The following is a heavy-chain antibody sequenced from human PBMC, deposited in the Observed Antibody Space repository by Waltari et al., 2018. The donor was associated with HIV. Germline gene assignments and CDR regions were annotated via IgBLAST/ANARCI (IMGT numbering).Heavy chain of an antibody. CDR1: GFSVIRNY. CDR2: MYSGGTT. V-gene: IGHV3-66*01. J-gene: IGHJ4*02. D-gene: IGHD3-16*01. Sequence: EVQLVESVGGLVQPGGSLRLSCAASGFSVIRNYMSWVRQAPGKGLEWVSIMYSGGTTHYAESVRGRFTSSRDNYKNTLYLKMNNLRAEETAMYYCVRDPLWRGGSRGLTPHWGQGTLVTVSS. CDR3: VRDPLWRGGSRGLTPH.